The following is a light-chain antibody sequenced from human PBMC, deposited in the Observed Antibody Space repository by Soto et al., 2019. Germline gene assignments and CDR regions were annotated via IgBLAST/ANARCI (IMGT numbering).Light chain of an antibody. Sequence: DVVMTQSPLSLPVNLGEPAAISCRSTQSLAHSDGDTYLSWFNQRPGQSPRRLIFRVSKRDFGVPPRFIGSGSGTDFTLEITSVEAEDVGVYYCMQRTHWPPYTFGQRTRLEIK. V-gene: IGKV2-30*02. CDR1: QSLAHSDGDTY. J-gene: IGKJ2*01. CDR2: RVS. CDR3: MQRTHWPPYT.